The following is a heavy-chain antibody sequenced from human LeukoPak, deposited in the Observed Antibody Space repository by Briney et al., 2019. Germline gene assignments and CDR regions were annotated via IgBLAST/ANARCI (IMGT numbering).Heavy chain of an antibody. V-gene: IGHV4-4*07. CDR1: GGSISSYY. Sequence: SETLSLTCTVSGGSISSYYWSWIRQPAGKGLEWIGSIYYSGSTYYNPSLKSRVTISVDTSKNQFSLKLSSVTAADTAVYYCARVVGYCSSTSCYRRLFDYWGQRTLVTVSS. J-gene: IGHJ4*02. CDR3: ARVVGYCSSTSCYRRLFDY. D-gene: IGHD2-2*02. CDR2: IYYSGST.